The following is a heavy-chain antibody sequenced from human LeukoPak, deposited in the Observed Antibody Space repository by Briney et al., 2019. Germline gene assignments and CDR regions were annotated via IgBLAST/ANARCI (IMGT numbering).Heavy chain of an antibody. V-gene: IGHV1-46*01. D-gene: IGHD5-24*01. Sequence: ASVKVSCKASGYTFTSYYMHWVRQAPGQRLEWMGLINPGGDNTKYAQNFQGRVTMTSDTSARTVYMELSSLRSEDTAIYYCARIRDGYNDAYDIWGQGTVATVPS. CDR1: GYTFTSYY. CDR2: INPGGDNT. CDR3: ARIRDGYNDAYDI. J-gene: IGHJ3*02.